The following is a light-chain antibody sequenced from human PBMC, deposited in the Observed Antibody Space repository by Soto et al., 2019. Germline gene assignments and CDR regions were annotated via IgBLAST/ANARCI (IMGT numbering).Light chain of an antibody. V-gene: IGKV3-20*01. CDR1: QSVSSSY. CDR2: AVS. J-gene: IGKJ2*01. Sequence: IVLTQSPGTLSLSPGERATLFCRASQSVSSSYLAWYQQKTGQAPRLLIYAVSSRATGITDRFSGSGSGTDFTLTISRLETEDFAVYYCKQYGRSTYTFGQGIK. CDR3: KQYGRSTYT.